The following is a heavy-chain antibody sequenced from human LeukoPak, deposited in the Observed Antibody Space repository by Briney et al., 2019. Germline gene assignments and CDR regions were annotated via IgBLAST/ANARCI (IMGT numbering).Heavy chain of an antibody. J-gene: IGHJ3*02. CDR1: GFTFSSYA. CDR2: ISGSGGST. CDR3: AKDRSQWLAPVDAFDI. D-gene: IGHD6-19*01. Sequence: GGSLRLSCAASGFTFSSYAMSWVRQAPGKGLEWVSAISGSGGSTYYADSVKGRFTISRDNSKNTLYLQMNSLRAEDTAVYYCAKDRSQWLAPVDAFDIWGQGTMVTVSS. V-gene: IGHV3-23*01.